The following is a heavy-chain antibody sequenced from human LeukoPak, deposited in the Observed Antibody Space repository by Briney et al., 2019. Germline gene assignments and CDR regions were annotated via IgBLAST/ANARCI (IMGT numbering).Heavy chain of an antibody. V-gene: IGHV3-74*01. CDR2: IDTDGSST. Sequence: GGSLRLSCAASGFTFSSYWMYWVRQAPGKGLVWVSRIDTDGSSTSYADSVKGRFTISRDNAKNTLYLQMSSLRAEDTALYYCILAAAGTEFDSWGQGTLVTVSS. J-gene: IGHJ4*02. D-gene: IGHD6-13*01. CDR1: GFTFSSYW. CDR3: ILAAAGTEFDS.